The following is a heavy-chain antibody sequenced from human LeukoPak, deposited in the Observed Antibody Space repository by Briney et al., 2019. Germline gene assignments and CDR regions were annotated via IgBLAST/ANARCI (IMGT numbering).Heavy chain of an antibody. Sequence: GGSLRLSCAASGFTFDDYGMSWVRQAPGKGLEWVSGINGNDSITGYADSVKGRFTISRDNAKNPLYRQMNSLRAEDTAVYYCARERRRGYSYGSAPPAAFDIWGQGTMVTVSS. CDR1: GFTFDDYG. V-gene: IGHV3-20*04. CDR2: INGNDSIT. CDR3: ARERRRGYSYGSAPPAAFDI. J-gene: IGHJ3*02. D-gene: IGHD5-18*01.